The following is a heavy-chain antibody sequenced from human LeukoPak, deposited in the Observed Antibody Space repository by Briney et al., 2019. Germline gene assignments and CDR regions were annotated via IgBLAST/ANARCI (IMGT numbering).Heavy chain of an antibody. Sequence: SETLSLTCTVSGGSISSYYWSWIRQPAGKGLEWIGRIYTSGSTNYNPSLKSRVTMSVDTSKNQFSLKLSSVTAADTAVYYCARDSPYNWNYGPAINLFHYWGQGTLVTVSS. V-gene: IGHV4-4*07. D-gene: IGHD1-7*01. J-gene: IGHJ4*02. CDR3: ARDSPYNWNYGPAINLFHY. CDR1: GGSISSYY. CDR2: IYTSGST.